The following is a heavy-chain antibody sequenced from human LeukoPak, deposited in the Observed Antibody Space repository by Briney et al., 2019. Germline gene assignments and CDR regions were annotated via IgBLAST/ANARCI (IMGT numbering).Heavy chain of an antibody. D-gene: IGHD2-8*01. CDR1: GFTFSSYA. CDR3: AKGRIVLMVYALYFDY. Sequence: GGSLRLSCAASGFTFSSYAMSWVRRAPGKGLEWVSAISGSGGSTYYADSVKGRFTISRDNSKNTLYLQMNSLRAEDTAVYYCAKGRIVLMVYALYFDYWGQGTLVTVSS. J-gene: IGHJ4*02. V-gene: IGHV3-23*01. CDR2: ISGSGGST.